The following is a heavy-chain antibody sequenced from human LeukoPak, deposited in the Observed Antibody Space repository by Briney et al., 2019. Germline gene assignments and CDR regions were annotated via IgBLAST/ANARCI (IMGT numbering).Heavy chain of an antibody. CDR2: SDPNNGAT. D-gene: IGHD5-18*01. J-gene: IGHJ4*02. V-gene: IGHV1-2*02. CDR3: ATRGGDRATVFAY. CDR1: GFGYN. Sequence: GASVKVSCKASGFGYNIHWVRQAPGQGLEWMGWSDPNNGATNYAQKFQGRVTMTRDTSISTAYMELGRLTSDDTAVYYCATRGGDRATVFAYWGQGTLVTVSS.